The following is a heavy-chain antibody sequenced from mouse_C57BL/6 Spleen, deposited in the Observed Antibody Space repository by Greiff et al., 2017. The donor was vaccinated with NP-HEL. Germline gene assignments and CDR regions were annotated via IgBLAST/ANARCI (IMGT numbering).Heavy chain of an antibody. J-gene: IGHJ3*01. CDR3: GYGSSYLAWFAY. V-gene: IGHV5-6*01. CDR1: GFTFSSYG. D-gene: IGHD1-1*01. Sequence: EVQLVESGGDLVKPGGSLKLSCAASGFTFSSYGMSWVRQTPDKRLEWVATISSGGSYTYYPDSVKGRFTISRDNAKNTLYLQMSSLKSEDTAMYYCGYGSSYLAWFAYWGQGTLVTVSA. CDR2: ISSGGSYT.